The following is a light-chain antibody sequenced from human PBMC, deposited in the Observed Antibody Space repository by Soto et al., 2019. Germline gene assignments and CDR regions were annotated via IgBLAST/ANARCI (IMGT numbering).Light chain of an antibody. V-gene: IGKV3-20*01. Sequence: EIVLTQSPGTLSLSPGERATLSCKASQSVSNTYLVWYQHKPGQAPRLLIYGASSRATGIPDRFSGSGSGTDFTLTISRLEPEDFAVYYCQQRETFGQGTKVEIK. CDR2: GAS. CDR3: QQRET. J-gene: IGKJ1*01. CDR1: QSVSNTY.